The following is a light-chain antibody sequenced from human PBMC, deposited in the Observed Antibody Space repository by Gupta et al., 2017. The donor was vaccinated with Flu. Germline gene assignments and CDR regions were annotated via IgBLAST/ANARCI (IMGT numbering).Light chain of an antibody. CDR3: QSYDSSLSSWV. CDR1: SSNIGANYD. J-gene: IGLJ3*02. Sequence: QSVLTQPPSVSGAPAQRVAISCAGSSSNIGANYDVHWYRQLPGTAPKLLIYGNSIRPSGVPDRFSGSKSGTSASLAITGLQAEDEADYYCQSYDSSLSSWVFGGGTKLTVL. V-gene: IGLV1-40*01. CDR2: GNS.